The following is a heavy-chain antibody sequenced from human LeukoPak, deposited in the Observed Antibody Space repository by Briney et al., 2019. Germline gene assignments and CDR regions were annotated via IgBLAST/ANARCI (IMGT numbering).Heavy chain of an antibody. D-gene: IGHD2-2*01. V-gene: IGHV3-33*01. CDR3: ARDYCDSTTCLFDY. CDR2: IWHDESNK. CDR1: GFTFSSYG. J-gene: IGHJ4*02. Sequence: HPGGSLRLSCAASGFTFSSYGMHWVRQAPGKGLEWVAIIWHDESNKDYADSVKGRFIISRDTSKNTLYLQMNSLRVEDTAVYYCARDYCDSTTCLFDYWGQGTPVTVSS.